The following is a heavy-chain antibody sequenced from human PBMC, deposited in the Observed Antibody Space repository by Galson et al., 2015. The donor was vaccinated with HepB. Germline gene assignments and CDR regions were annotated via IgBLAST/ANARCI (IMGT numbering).Heavy chain of an antibody. CDR3: ATATAIRESDY. CDR2: IIPILGIA. Sequence: SVKVSCKASGGTFSSYTISWVRQAPGQGLEWMGRIIPILGIANYAQKFQGRVTITADKSTSTAYMELSSLRSEDTAVYYCATATAIRESDYWGQGTLVTVSS. J-gene: IGHJ4*02. D-gene: IGHD2-2*02. CDR1: GGTFSSYT. V-gene: IGHV1-69*02.